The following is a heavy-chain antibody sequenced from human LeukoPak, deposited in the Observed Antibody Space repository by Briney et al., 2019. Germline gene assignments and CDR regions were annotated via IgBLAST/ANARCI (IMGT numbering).Heavy chain of an antibody. V-gene: IGHV3-30-3*02. D-gene: IGHD6-13*01. Sequence: GGSLRLSCAASGFTFSSYSMHWVRQAPGKGLEWVALTSYDGSNKYYADSVKGRFTISRDNSKNTLYLQMNSLRTEDTAVYYCAKKSMGSSWLYFDYWGQGTLVTVSS. CDR1: GFTFSSYS. CDR3: AKKSMGSSWLYFDY. J-gene: IGHJ4*02. CDR2: TSYDGSNK.